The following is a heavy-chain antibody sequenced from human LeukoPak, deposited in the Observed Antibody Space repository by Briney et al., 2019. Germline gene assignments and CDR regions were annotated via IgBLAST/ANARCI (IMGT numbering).Heavy chain of an antibody. D-gene: IGHD2-2*03. J-gene: IGHJ4*02. CDR2: IYYSGST. Sequence: SETLSPTRAVSGGSISSYYWSWIRPPPGKGLEWIGYIYYSGSTNYNPSLKSRVTISVDTSKNQFSLKLSSVTAADTAVYYCVRQGDGYCTSTNCLFSFDYWGQGTLVTVSS. V-gene: IGHV4-59*08. CDR3: VRQGDGYCTSTNCLFSFDY. CDR1: GGSISSYY.